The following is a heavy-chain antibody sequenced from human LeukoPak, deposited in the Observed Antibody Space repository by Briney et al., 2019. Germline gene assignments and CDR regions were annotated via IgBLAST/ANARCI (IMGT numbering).Heavy chain of an antibody. J-gene: IGHJ4*02. CDR3: ASRYCSGGSCYLSLDY. CDR2: IIPILGIA. CDR1: GGTFSSYA. V-gene: IGHV1-69*04. D-gene: IGHD2-15*01. Sequence: SVKVSCKASGGTFSSYAISWVRQAPGQGLEWMGRIIPILGIANYARKFQGRVTITADKSTSTAYMELSSLRSEDTAVYYCASRYCSGGSCYLSLDYWGQGTLVTVSS.